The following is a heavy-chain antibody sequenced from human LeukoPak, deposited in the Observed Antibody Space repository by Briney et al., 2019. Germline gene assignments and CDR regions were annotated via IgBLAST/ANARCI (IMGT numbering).Heavy chain of an antibody. CDR2: ISYTGTYI. CDR1: AFSLNAYN. CDR3: VRDRGTYRPIDY. V-gene: IGHV3-21*04. D-gene: IGHD1-26*01. Sequence: PGGSLRLSCAASAFSLNAYNMNRVRQAPGKGLEWVSSISYTGTYIYYADSVKGRFTISRDNAQNSLYLQMNSLRAEDTAIYYCVRDRGTYRPIDYWGQGTLVTVSS. J-gene: IGHJ4*02.